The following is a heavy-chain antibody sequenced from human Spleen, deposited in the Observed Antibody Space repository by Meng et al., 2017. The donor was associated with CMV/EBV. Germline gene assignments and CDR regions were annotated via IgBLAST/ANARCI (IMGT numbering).Heavy chain of an antibody. V-gene: IGHV3-23*01. CDR1: GVSINNYY. Sequence: GESLKISCTVSGVSINNYYWSWVRQAPGRGLAWVSAITASGGSTFYADSVKGRFTVSRDNSKNTLYLQMNSLRDEDTAMYYCAKAFSASWYREYYDGWGQGTLVTVSS. D-gene: IGHD6-13*01. CDR3: AKAFSASWYREYYDG. CDR2: ITASGGST. J-gene: IGHJ4*02.